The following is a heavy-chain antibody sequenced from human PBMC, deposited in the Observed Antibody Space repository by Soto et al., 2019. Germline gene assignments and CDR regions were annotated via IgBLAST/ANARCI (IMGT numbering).Heavy chain of an antibody. J-gene: IGHJ4*02. D-gene: IGHD7-27*01. CDR2: IASNGQT. CDR3: VGTHDSLDY. Sequence: PGGSLRLSCAASQITFSNYYMNWIRQAPGKGLEWASSIASNGQTFYTDSVKGRFTISRDNAKNSLYLQMNSLRAEDTALYYCVGTHDSLDYWGQGTLVTVSS. CDR1: QITFSNYY. V-gene: IGHV3-21*06.